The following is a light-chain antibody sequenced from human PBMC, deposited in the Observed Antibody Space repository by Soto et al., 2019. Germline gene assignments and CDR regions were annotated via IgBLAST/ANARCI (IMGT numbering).Light chain of an antibody. Sequence: EIEMTQSPATLSVSPGERATLSCRASQSVSNNLAWYQKKPGQAPRLLIYGASTRATGIPARFSGSGSGTEFTLTISSLQSEDFAVYYCQQYNNWWTFGQGTKVEIK. CDR2: GAS. J-gene: IGKJ1*01. CDR3: QQYNNWWT. CDR1: QSVSNN. V-gene: IGKV3-15*01.